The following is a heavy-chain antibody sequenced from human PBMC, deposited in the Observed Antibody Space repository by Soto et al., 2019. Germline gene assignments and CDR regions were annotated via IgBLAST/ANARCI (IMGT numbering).Heavy chain of an antibody. Sequence: SETLSLTCNVTGDSIKTHYWSWIRQPPGKGLEWIGYIYYSGSTLYNPSIKRRVTISVDTAKNQFSLRLNSLTAADTAVYYCASGWMAAFDTWGQGTLVTVSS. J-gene: IGHJ5*02. D-gene: IGHD2-2*03. CDR3: ASGWMAAFDT. CDR1: GDSIKTHY. CDR2: IYYSGST. V-gene: IGHV4-59*11.